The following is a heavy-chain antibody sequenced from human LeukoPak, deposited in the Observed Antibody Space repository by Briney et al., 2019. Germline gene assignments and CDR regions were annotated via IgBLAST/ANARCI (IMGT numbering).Heavy chain of an antibody. Sequence: GASVKVSCKASGYTFTSYFMHWVRQAPGQGLEWMGIINPSGGSASSAQKFQGRVTMTRDTSTSTVYMELSSLRSEDTAVYYCARVYGPHGPYYYYYYGMDVWGQGTTVTVSS. CDR2: INPSGGSA. CDR1: GYTFTSYF. CDR3: ARVYGPHGPYYYYYYGMDV. V-gene: IGHV1-46*01. D-gene: IGHD3-16*01. J-gene: IGHJ6*02.